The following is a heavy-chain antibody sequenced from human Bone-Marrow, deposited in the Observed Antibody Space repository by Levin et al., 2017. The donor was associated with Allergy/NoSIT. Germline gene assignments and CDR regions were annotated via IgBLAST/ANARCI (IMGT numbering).Heavy chain of an antibody. D-gene: IGHD6-13*01. J-gene: IGHJ4*02. CDR3: AKDPGYGSSYYFFHY. CDR2: LGSKGDTT. CDR1: GFTFSSFA. Sequence: PGGSLRLSCAASGFTFSSFAMSWVRQAPGRGLEWVSSLGSKGDTTYYADSVKGRFTISRDNSKNTVFLLMDSLRDEDTAVYYCAKDPGYGSSYYFFHYWGQGTLVTVSS. V-gene: IGHV3-23*01.